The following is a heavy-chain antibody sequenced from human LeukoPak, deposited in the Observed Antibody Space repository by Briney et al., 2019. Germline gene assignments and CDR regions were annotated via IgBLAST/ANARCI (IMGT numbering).Heavy chain of an antibody. J-gene: IGHJ4*02. CDR3: ARYGDYVDY. Sequence: SETLSLTCSVSGGSISSYYWSWIRRPPGKGLEWIGYIYYSGSTNYNPSLKSRVTISVDTSKSQFSLKLSSVTAADTAVYYCARYGDYVDYWGQGTLVTVSS. CDR1: GGSISSYY. V-gene: IGHV4-59*08. D-gene: IGHD4-17*01. CDR2: IYYSGST.